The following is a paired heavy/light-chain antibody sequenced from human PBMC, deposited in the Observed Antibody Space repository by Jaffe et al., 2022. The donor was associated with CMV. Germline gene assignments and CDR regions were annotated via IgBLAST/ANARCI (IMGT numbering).Heavy chain of an antibody. Sequence: EVQLVESGGVVVQPGGSLRLSCAASGFTFDDYTMHWVRQAPGKGLEWVSLISWDGGSTYYADSVKGRFTISRDNSKNSLYLQMNSLRTEDTALYYCAKAGWGYYDSSGRDPGGFDPWGQGTLVTVSS. D-gene: IGHD3-22*01. J-gene: IGHJ5*02. CDR1: GFTFDDYT. CDR2: ISWDGGST. V-gene: IGHV3-43*01. CDR3: AKAGWGYYDSSGRDPGGFDP.
Light chain of an antibody. CDR1: QSISSY. CDR3: QQSYSTPVA. Sequence: DIQMTQSPSSLSASVGDRVTITCRASQSISSYLNWYQQKPGKAPKLLIYAASSLQSGVPSRFSGSGSGTDFTLTISSLQPEDFATYYCQQSYSTPVAFGPGTKVDIK. J-gene: IGKJ3*01. CDR2: AAS. V-gene: IGKV1-39*01.